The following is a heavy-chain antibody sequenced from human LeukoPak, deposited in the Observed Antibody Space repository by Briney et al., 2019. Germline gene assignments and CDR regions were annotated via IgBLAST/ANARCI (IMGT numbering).Heavy chain of an antibody. J-gene: IGHJ4*02. V-gene: IGHV3-33*01. CDR2: IWYDGSNK. CDR1: GFTFSSYG. Sequence: PGGSLRLSCAASGFTFSSYGMHWVRQAPGKGLEWVAVIWYDGSNKYYADSVKGRFTISRDNSKNTLYLQMDSLRAEDTAVYYCASLGSRYSESSGSSKGGDYWGQGTLVTVSS. CDR3: ASLGSRYSESSGSSKGGDY. D-gene: IGHD3-22*01.